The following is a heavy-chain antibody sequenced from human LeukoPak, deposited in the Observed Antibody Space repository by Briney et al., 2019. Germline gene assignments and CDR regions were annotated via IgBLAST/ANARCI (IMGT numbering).Heavy chain of an antibody. J-gene: IGHJ4*02. CDR1: GGTFSSYA. D-gene: IGHD5-18*01. V-gene: IGHV1-69*01. Sequence: SVKVSCKASGGTFSSYAISWVRQAPGQGLEWMGGIIPIFGTANYAQKFQGRVTITAYESTSTAYMELSSLRSEDTAVYYCARVVGGYSYGYDYWGQGTLVTVSS. CDR2: IIPIFGTA. CDR3: ARVVGGYSYGYDY.